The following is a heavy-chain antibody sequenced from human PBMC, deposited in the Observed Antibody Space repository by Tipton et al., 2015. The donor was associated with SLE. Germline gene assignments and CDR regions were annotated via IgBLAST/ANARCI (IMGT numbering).Heavy chain of an antibody. CDR1: GFTFSSYS. J-gene: IGHJ3*02. Sequence: SLRLSCAASGFTFSSYSMNWVRQAPGKGLEWVSVIYSGGSTYYADSVKGRFTISRDNSKNTLYLHMKSLRAEDSAVYYCARDLYSSGWFDAFDIWGQGTMVTVSS. CDR2: IYSGGST. CDR3: ARDLYSSGWFDAFDI. D-gene: IGHD6-19*01. V-gene: IGHV3-66*02.